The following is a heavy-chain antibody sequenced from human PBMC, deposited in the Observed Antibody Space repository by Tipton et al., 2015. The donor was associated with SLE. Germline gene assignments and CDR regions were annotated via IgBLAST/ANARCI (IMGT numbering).Heavy chain of an antibody. V-gene: IGHV4-39*07. D-gene: IGHD6-13*01. CDR2: IYYSGST. CDR1: GGSISSGGYY. J-gene: IGHJ4*02. Sequence: LRLSCTVSGGSISSGGYYWGWIRQPPGKGLEWIGSIYYSGSTYYNPSLKSRVTISVDTSKNQFSLKLSSVTAADTAVYYCARIVAAAGTRYFDYWGQGTLVTVSS. CDR3: ARIVAAAGTRYFDY.